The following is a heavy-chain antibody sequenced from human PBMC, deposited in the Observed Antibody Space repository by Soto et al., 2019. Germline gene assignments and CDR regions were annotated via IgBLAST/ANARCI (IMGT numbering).Heavy chain of an antibody. D-gene: IGHD5-18*01. J-gene: IGHJ6*02. CDR1: GFTFSDYY. Sequence: QVQLVESGGGLVKPGGSLRLSCAASGFTFSDYYMSWIRQAPGKGLEWVSYISSSGSTIYYADSVKGRFTISRDNSKNSLYLQMNSLRAEDTAVYYCARGGDEDSYGFRYYYYGMDVWGQGTTVTVSS. CDR2: ISSSGSTI. CDR3: ARGGDEDSYGFRYYYYGMDV. V-gene: IGHV3-11*01.